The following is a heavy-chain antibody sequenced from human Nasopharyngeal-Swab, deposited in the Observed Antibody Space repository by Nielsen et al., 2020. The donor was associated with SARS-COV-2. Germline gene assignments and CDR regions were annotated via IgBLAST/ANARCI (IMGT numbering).Heavy chain of an antibody. Sequence: GSLRLSCTVSGGSISSYYWSWIRQPPGKGLEWIGYIYYSGSTNCNPPLKSRVTISVDTSKNQFSLKLSSVTAADTAVYYCARSIVVVPAGFDYWGQGTLVTVSS. V-gene: IGHV4-59*01. J-gene: IGHJ4*02. D-gene: IGHD2-2*01. CDR2: IYYSGST. CDR3: ARSIVVVPAGFDY. CDR1: GGSISSYY.